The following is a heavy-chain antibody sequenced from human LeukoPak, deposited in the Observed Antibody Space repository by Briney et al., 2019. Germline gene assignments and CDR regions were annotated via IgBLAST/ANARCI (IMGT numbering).Heavy chain of an antibody. V-gene: IGHV3-21*01. D-gene: IGHD4-23*01. CDR3: AKDQRYAGMDY. CDR1: GFTFSSYR. J-gene: IGHJ4*02. Sequence: GGSLRLSCAASGFTFSSYRMNWVRQAPGKGLDWVSSISSSHNNIYYADSVKGRFSISRDNAKNSLFLQMNSLRAEDTAVYYCAKDQRYAGMDYWGQGTLVTVSS. CDR2: ISSSHNNI.